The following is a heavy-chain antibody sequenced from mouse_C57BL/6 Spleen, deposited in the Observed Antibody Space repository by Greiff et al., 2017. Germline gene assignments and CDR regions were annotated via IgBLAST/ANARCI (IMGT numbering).Heavy chain of an antibody. Sequence: QVQLQQSGAELMKPGASVKLSCKATGYTFTGYWIEWVKQRPIQGLEWIGNIDPSDSETHYNQKFKDKATLTVDKSSSTAYMQLSSLTSEDSAVYYCAREIYDGYYEGFAYWGQGTLVTVSA. CDR1: GYTFTGYW. CDR2: IDPSDSET. V-gene: IGHV1-52*01. J-gene: IGHJ3*01. CDR3: AREIYDGYYEGFAY. D-gene: IGHD2-3*01.